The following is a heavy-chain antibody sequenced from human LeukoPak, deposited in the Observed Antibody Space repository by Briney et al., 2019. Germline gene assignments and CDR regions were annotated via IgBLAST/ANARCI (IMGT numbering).Heavy chain of an antibody. CDR2: IHSGGNT. CDR1: GFAVSSNY. Sequence: GGSLRLSCTASGFAVSSNYINWVRQAPGKGLEWVSVIHSGGNTYYAHSVRDRFTISRDNSKNTVYLQMYSLRAEDTALYYCARERDGYCGGDCYYYYGMDVWGQGTTVTVSS. CDR3: ARERDGYCGGDCYYYYGMDV. J-gene: IGHJ6*02. V-gene: IGHV3-66*01. D-gene: IGHD2-21*02.